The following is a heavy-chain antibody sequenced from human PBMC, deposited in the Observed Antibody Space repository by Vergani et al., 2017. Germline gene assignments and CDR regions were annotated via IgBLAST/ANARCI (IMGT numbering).Heavy chain of an antibody. D-gene: IGHD5-12*01. V-gene: IGHV3-23*01. Sequence: EVQLLESGGDLVQPGGSLRLFCAASGFTFIMHATSWVRQAPGKGLEWVSTLSASDRRTHYADSVKGRFTISRENAKNSLYLQMNSLRAEDTAVYYCARRNSGYDWVRLYYYYGMDVWGQGTTVTVSS. CDR3: ARRNSGYDWVRLYYYYGMDV. CDR1: GFTFIMHA. CDR2: LSASDRRT. J-gene: IGHJ6*02.